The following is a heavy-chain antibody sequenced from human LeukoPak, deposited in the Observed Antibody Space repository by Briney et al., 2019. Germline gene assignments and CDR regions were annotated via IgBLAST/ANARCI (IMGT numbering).Heavy chain of an antibody. J-gene: IGHJ3*02. V-gene: IGHV4-39*07. Sequence: SETLSLTCTVSGGSISSSSYYWGWIRQPPGKGLEWIGSIYYSGSTYYNPSLKSRVTISVDTSKNQFSLKLSSVTAADTAVYYCARDRGYYDSHDAFDIWGQGTMVTVSS. D-gene: IGHD3-22*01. CDR3: ARDRGYYDSHDAFDI. CDR2: IYYSGST. CDR1: GGSISSSSYY.